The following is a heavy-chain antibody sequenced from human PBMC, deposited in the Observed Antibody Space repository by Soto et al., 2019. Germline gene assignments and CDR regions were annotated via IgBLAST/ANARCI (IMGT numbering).Heavy chain of an antibody. CDR3: ATMPGTTGGEETSNVLFDY. V-gene: IGHV3-23*01. J-gene: IGHJ4*02. D-gene: IGHD3-16*01. CDR1: GFTFSSYA. CDR2: ISGSGGST. Sequence: EVQLLESGGGLVQPGGSLRLSCAASGFTFSSYAMSWVRQAPGKGLEWVSAISGSGGSTYYADSVKGRFTISRDNSKNTLSLQMNSLRAEDTAVYYCATMPGTTGGEETSNVLFDYWGQGTLVTVSS.